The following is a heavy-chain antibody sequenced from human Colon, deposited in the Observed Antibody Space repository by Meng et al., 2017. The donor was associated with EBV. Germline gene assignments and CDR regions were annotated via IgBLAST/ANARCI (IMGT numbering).Heavy chain of an antibody. Sequence: VRLGESRGGVVQPGRSLRLSCAASGFTFSSYSMHWVRQAPGKGLEWVAVISSDGNTKYYADSVKGRFTISRDNSKSTVFLQANSLRPEDTAIYYCARERDITFWYFDYWVQGALVTVSS. V-gene: IGHV3-30-3*01. CDR2: ISSDGNTK. D-gene: IGHD3-16*01. CDR3: ARERDITFWYFDY. J-gene: IGHJ4*02. CDR1: GFTFSSYS.